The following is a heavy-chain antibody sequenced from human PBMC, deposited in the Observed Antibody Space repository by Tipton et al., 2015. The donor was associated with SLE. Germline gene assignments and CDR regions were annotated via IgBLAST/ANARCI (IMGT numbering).Heavy chain of an antibody. J-gene: IGHJ5*02. V-gene: IGHV4-59*01. Sequence: TLSLTCTVSGGSINNYYWSWIRQPPGKGLEWIGYIFYSGSTNYNPSLKSRVSMSLDTSKNHFSLKLSSVTAADTAVYYCARGGTPAAGYKWFDPWGQGTLVTVPS. CDR1: GGSINNYY. D-gene: IGHD6-13*01. CDR3: ARGGTPAAGYKWFDP. CDR2: IFYSGST.